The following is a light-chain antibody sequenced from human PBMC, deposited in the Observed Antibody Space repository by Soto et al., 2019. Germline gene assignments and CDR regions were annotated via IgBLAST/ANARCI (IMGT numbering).Light chain of an antibody. CDR1: SSDVGGYNY. V-gene: IGLV2-14*01. J-gene: IGLJ2*01. CDR3: SSYTSSSTLVV. Sequence: QSVLTQPASVSVSPGQSITISCTGTSSDVGGYNYVSWYQQHPGKAPKLMIFEVSNRPSGISVRFSGSRSGNTASLTISGLQAEDEADYYCSSYTSSSTLVVFGGGTKLTVL. CDR2: EVS.